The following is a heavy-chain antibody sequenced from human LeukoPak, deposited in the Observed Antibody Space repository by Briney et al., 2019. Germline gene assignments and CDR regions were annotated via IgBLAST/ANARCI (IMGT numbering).Heavy chain of an antibody. V-gene: IGHV4-39*01. CDR2: VYYGRTT. J-gene: IGHJ4*02. CDR3: VRHDGRGGATMGALDS. CDR1: ADSISSSSHH. D-gene: IGHD5-12*01. Sequence: SETLSLTCTVSADSISSSSHHWGWIRQSPGKGLEWIGSVYYGRTTYYNPSLNSRVTISVVTSKNQFSLQLHSVTAADTAVYYCVRHDGRGGATMGALDSWGQGSLVTVSS.